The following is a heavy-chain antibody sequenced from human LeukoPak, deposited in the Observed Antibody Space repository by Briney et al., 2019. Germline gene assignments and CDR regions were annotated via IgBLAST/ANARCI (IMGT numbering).Heavy chain of an antibody. CDR1: GGTVSSYA. CDR2: IIPIFGIG. V-gene: IGHV1-69*04. J-gene: IGHJ5*02. D-gene: IGHD1-1*01. CDR3: ARAGTTGCTYTCFDP. Sequence: GSSGKVSCKAAGGTVSSYAISWVRQAPGHGLEWRGRIIPIFGIGNYAQKFQGRVTITADKSKSEASMELSRLRSEAKDVYYCARAGTTGCTYTCFDPWGQGTLVTVSS.